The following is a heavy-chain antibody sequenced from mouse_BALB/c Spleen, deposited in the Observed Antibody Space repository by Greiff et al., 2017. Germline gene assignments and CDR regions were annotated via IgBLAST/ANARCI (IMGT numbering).Heavy chain of an antibody. D-gene: IGHD1-1*01. J-gene: IGHJ2*01. V-gene: IGHV5-6-5*01. CDR2: ISSGGST. CDR3: ANYYGSSPYYFDY. CDR1: GFTFSSYA. Sequence: EVQVVESGGGLVKPGGSLKLSCAASGFTFSSYAMSWVRQTPEKRLEWVASISSGGSTYYPDSVKGRFTISRDNVRNILYLQMSSLRSEDTAMYYCANYYGSSPYYFDYWGQGTTLTVSS.